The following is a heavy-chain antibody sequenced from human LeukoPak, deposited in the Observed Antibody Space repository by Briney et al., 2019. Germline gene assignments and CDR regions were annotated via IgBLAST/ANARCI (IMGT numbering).Heavy chain of an antibody. Sequence: GGSLRLSCAASGFTFSSCGFHWVRQAPGKGLEWVALISYDGSNKYYADSVKGRFTISRDNSKNTLYLQMISLRAEDTAVYYCARDVGAYCSGGSCYSGWFDPWGQGTLVTVSS. D-gene: IGHD2-15*01. CDR1: GFTFSSCG. CDR2: ISYDGSNK. J-gene: IGHJ5*02. V-gene: IGHV3-30*03. CDR3: ARDVGAYCSGGSCYSGWFDP.